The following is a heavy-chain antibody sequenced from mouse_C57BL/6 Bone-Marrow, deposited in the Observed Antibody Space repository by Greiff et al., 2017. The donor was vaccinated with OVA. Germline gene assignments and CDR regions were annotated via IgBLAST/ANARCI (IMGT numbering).Heavy chain of an antibody. CDR1: GYTLTSYG. CDR3: ALTQCFDV. D-gene: IGHD4-1*01. Sequence: VQGVESGAELARPGSSVKLSCKASGYTLTSYGISWVKQRTGQGLEWIGEIYPRSGNTYYNEKFKGKATLTADKSSSTAYMELRSLTSEDSAVYFCALTQCFDVWGTGTTVTVSS. V-gene: IGHV1-81*01. J-gene: IGHJ1*03. CDR2: IYPRSGNT.